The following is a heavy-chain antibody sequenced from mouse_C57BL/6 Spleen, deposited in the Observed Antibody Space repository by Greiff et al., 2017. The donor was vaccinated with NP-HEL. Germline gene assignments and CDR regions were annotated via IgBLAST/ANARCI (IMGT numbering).Heavy chain of an antibody. CDR1: GYAFSSSW. CDR2: IYPGDGDT. D-gene: IGHD2-1*01. V-gene: IGHV1-82*01. CDR3: ARRLYGNYGGGGMDY. Sequence: VQRVESGPELVKPGASVKISCKASGYAFSSSWMNWVKQRPGKGLEWIGRIYPGDGDTNYNGKFKGKATLTADKSSSTAYMQLSSLTSEDSAVYFCARRLYGNYGGGGMDYWGQGTSVTVSS. J-gene: IGHJ4*01.